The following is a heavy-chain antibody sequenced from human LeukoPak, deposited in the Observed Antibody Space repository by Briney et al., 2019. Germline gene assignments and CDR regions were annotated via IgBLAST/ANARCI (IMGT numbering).Heavy chain of an antibody. CDR1: GFTFSSYS. CDR2: ISSSSSYI. V-gene: IGHV3-21*01. Sequence: GGSLRLSCAASGFTFSSYSMNWVRQAPGKGLEWVSSISSSSSYIYYADSVKGRFTISRDNAKKSMYLQMNSLRAEDTAVYYCARPSNEGQWLVGQGVDYWGQGTLVTVSS. D-gene: IGHD6-19*01. J-gene: IGHJ4*02. CDR3: ARPSNEGQWLVGQGVDY.